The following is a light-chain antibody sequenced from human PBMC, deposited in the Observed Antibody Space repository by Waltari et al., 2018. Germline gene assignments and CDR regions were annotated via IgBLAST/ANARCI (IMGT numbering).Light chain of an antibody. CDR3: QQYNDWPRIT. CDR2: GAS. Sequence: EIVMTQSPATLSASPGERPTLSRRASQSVSSSLAWCQYKPGQAPRLLVYGASTRAVGIPARFSGSGSGTEFNLIISRLQSEDFAVYYCQQYNDWPRITFGQGTRLEIE. CDR1: QSVSSS. V-gene: IGKV3-15*01. J-gene: IGKJ5*01.